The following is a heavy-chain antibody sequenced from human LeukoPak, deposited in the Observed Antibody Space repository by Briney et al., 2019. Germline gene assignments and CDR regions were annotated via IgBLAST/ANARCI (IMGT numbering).Heavy chain of an antibody. CDR2: ISSSSYI. Sequence: GGSLRLSCAASGFTFSSYSMNWVRQAPGKGLEWVSSISSSSYIYYADSVKGRFTISRDNAKNSLYLQMNSLRAEDTAVYYCARNHQILRYFDWLTGGFDYWGQGTLVTVSS. V-gene: IGHV3-21*01. CDR1: GFTFSSYS. J-gene: IGHJ4*02. CDR3: ARNHQILRYFDWLTGGFDY. D-gene: IGHD3-9*01.